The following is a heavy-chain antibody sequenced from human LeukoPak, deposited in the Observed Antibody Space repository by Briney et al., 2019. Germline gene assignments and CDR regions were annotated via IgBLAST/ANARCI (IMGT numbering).Heavy chain of an antibody. CDR1: GFTFSTYW. V-gene: IGHV3-74*01. J-gene: IGHJ1*01. CDR2: SSGDGNDR. Sequence: GGSLRLSCAASGFTFSTYWMHWVRQPPGKGLVWVSRSSGDGNDRYHAGSVRGRFTISRDNAKNTLFLQMNSLRVEDTGIYYCSRGVSQHWGQGALVIVSS. CDR3: SRGVSQH.